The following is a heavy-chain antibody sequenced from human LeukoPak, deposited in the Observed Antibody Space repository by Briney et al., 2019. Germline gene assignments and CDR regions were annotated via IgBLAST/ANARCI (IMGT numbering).Heavy chain of an antibody. CDR1: GFSLSDYG. V-gene: IGHV3-30*03. J-gene: IGHJ4*02. CDR2: ISYDGSNK. D-gene: IGHD3-10*01. Sequence: GGSLRLSCSASGFSLSDYGMSWVRQAPGKGLEWVAVISYDGSNKYYADSVKGRFTISRDNSKNTLYLQMNSLRAEDTAVYYCARSGSYYSFDYWGQGTLVTVSS. CDR3: ARSGSYYSFDY.